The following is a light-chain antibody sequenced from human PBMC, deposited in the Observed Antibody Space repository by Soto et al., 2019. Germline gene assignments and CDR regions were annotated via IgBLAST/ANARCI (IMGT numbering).Light chain of an antibody. Sequence: EIVMTQSPATLSVSPGERATLSCRASQSVSSNLAWYQQKPGQAPRLLIYDASNRATGIPDRFSGSGSGTDFTLTISRLEPEDFAVYYCQQYGSSPGTFGQGTKVDIK. CDR2: DAS. J-gene: IGKJ1*01. V-gene: IGKV3-20*01. CDR1: QSVSSN. CDR3: QQYGSSPGT.